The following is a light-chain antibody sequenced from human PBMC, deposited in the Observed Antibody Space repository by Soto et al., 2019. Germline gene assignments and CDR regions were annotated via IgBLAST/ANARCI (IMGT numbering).Light chain of an antibody. V-gene: IGLV2-8*01. J-gene: IGLJ1*01. CDR2: DVS. Sequence: FVLAQPPSASGSPGQSVAISCTGTSSDVGGYNYVSWYQQLPGKAPKLMIYDVSKRPSGVPDRFSGSKSGNSASLTVSGLQAADEADYYCSSYAGTHIVFGTGTKVTVL. CDR1: SSDVGGYNY. CDR3: SSYAGTHIV.